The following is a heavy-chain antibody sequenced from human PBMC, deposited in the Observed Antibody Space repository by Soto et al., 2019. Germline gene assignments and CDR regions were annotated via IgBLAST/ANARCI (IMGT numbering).Heavy chain of an antibody. CDR1: GYTFTTYD. CDR2: MNPYNGNT. J-gene: IGHJ5*02. D-gene: IGHD3-16*02. V-gene: IGHV1-8*01. Sequence: ASVKVSCKASGYTFTTYDIHWVRQVTGQGLEWMGWMNPYNGNTGSTQKFQGRVTMTRNTSISTVYMELTSLRVEDTAVYYCAAYCYTMTCTHFHGYSWGQGTQVTVSS. CDR3: AAYCYTMTCTHFHGYS.